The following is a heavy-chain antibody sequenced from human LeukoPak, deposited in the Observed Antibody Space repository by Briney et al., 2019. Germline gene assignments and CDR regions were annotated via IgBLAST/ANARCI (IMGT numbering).Heavy chain of an antibody. CDR1: GYTFTGYY. V-gene: IGHV1-2*02. J-gene: IGHJ6*03. D-gene: IGHD6-13*01. Sequence: ASVKVSCKASGYTFTGYYMHWVRQAPGQGLEWMGWINPNSGGTNYAQKFQGRVTMTRDTSISTAYMELSSLRSEDTAVYYCARRGYSSSRALSKFGYYYYYMDVWGKGTTVTVSS. CDR3: ARRGYSSSRALSKFGYYYYYMDV. CDR2: INPNSGGT.